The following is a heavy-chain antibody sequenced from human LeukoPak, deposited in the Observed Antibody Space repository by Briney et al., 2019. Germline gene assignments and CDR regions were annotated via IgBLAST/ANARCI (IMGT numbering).Heavy chain of an antibody. D-gene: IGHD2-21*02. J-gene: IGHJ4*02. CDR2: ITTYNGNR. CDR3: ARWGCGGDCHFYY. CDR1: GGTFSSYA. V-gene: IGHV1-18*01. Sequence: ASVKVSCKASGGTFSSYAISWVRQAPGQGLEWMGWITTYNGNRNYAQKFQGRVTMTTDTSTSTAYMELRSLRSDDTAVYYCARWGCGGDCHFYYWGQGTLVTVSS.